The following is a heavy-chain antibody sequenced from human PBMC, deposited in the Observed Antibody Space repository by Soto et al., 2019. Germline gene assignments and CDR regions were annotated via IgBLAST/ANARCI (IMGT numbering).Heavy chain of an antibody. V-gene: IGHV3-48*01. J-gene: IGHJ4*02. CDR1: GFSFSRHN. CDR2: ISTSGSSI. D-gene: IGHD1-26*01. CDR3: ARSGNYRLDC. Sequence: EVQLVESGGGLVQPGGSLRLSCAASGFSFSRHNMNWVHQAPGKGLEWISYISTSGSSIYYADSVKGRFTISRDNAKNSLYLQMNSLRAEDTALYYCARSGNYRLDCWGQGTLVTVSS.